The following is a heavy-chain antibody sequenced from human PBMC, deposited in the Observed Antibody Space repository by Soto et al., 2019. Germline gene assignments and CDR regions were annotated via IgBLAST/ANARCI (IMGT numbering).Heavy chain of an antibody. Sequence: PEGSLILSCAASGFTFNSYGMHWVRQAPGKGLEWVAVISYDGSDKYYADSVKGRFTISRDNSKNTLYLQMNSLRAEDTAVYYCSKDLDGLQGLVDSSFCFDYWGQGTLVTVSS. CDR3: SKDLDGLQGLVDSSFCFDY. D-gene: IGHD3-16*02. J-gene: IGHJ4*02. V-gene: IGHV3-30*18. CDR1: GFTFNSYG. CDR2: ISYDGSDK.